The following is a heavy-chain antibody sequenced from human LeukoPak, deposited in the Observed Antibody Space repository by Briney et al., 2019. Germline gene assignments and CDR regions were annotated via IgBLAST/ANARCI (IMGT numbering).Heavy chain of an antibody. D-gene: IGHD6-19*01. Sequence: PSETLSLSCTVPGGPISRYYWSWIRQPPGEGLGWGGYIYYSVSTNYNPPLKSRVTISVDTSKNQFSLKLSSVTAADTAVYYCARRRESGWYHYFDYWGQGTLVTVSS. V-gene: IGHV4-59*08. CDR2: IYYSVST. CDR1: GGPISRYY. CDR3: ARRRESGWYHYFDY. J-gene: IGHJ4*02.